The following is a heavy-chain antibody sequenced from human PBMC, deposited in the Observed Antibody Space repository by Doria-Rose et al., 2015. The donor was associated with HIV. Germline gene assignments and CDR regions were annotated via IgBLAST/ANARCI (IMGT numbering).Heavy chain of an antibody. D-gene: IGHD3-10*01. J-gene: IGHJ4*02. Sequence: SINSGHYWGWIRQTAGKGLEWIGSIHHSGSTSCNPSLKSRVTISLDTSKNQISLNLRSVTAADTAVYYCVRDAPRGVTEYEYWGQGTLVSVSS. CDR1: SINSGHY. CDR2: IHHSGST. CDR3: VRDAPRGVTEYEY. V-gene: IGHV4-38-2*02.